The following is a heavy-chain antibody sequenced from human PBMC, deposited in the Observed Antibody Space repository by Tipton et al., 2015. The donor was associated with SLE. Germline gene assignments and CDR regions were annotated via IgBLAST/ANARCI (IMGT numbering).Heavy chain of an antibody. CDR1: DGSIRSTNYY. J-gene: IGHJ4*02. Sequence: LSCTVSDGSIRSTNYYWGWIRQPPGKGLEWIGSIFYTGSTYYNPSLKSRVSFSIDTSKHQFSLKLNSVTAADTAVYYCARRHYSGPFDSWGQGTLVTVSS. V-gene: IGHV4-39*07. CDR2: IFYTGST. CDR3: ARRHYSGPFDS. D-gene: IGHD5-12*01.